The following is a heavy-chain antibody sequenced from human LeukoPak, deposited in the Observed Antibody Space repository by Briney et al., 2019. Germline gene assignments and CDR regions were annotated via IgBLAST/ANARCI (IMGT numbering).Heavy chain of an antibody. Sequence: GGPLRLSCAASGFTFDDYGMSWVRQAPGKGLEWVSGINWNGGSTGYADSVKGRFTISRDNAKNSLYLQMNSLRAEDTALYYCARDRFGGSYYFSYYMDVWGKGTTVTVSS. CDR3: ARDRFGGSYYFSYYMDV. CDR1: GFTFDDYG. D-gene: IGHD1-26*01. V-gene: IGHV3-20*04. CDR2: INWNGGST. J-gene: IGHJ6*03.